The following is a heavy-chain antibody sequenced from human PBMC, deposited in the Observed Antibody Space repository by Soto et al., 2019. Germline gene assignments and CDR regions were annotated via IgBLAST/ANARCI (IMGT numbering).Heavy chain of an antibody. CDR3: RRSSRYSTDV. CDR2: IFYSGST. CDR1: SGSISSTIYS. Sequence: PSDTLSLTCTVSSGSISSTIYSWDWIRQPPGKGLEWIGSIFYSGSTYYNPSLKSRVTISADTSKNQFSLNLISVTAADTAVYYCRRSSRYSTDVWGQGITVTVSS. D-gene: IGHD6-19*01. V-gene: IGHV4-39*01. J-gene: IGHJ6*02.